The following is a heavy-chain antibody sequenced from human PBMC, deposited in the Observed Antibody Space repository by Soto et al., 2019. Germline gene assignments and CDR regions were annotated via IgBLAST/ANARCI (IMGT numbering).Heavy chain of an antibody. J-gene: IGHJ6*02. CDR3: ASTRILRYYGMDV. Sequence: QVQLQQWGAGLLKPSETLSLTCAVYGGSFSGYYWSWIRQPPGKGLEWIGEINHSGSTNYNPSLTSRVTISVDTSKNQFSLKLSSVTAADTAVYYCASTRILRYYGMDVWGQGTTGTVSS. V-gene: IGHV4-34*01. D-gene: IGHD2-15*01. CDR1: GGSFSGYY. CDR2: INHSGST.